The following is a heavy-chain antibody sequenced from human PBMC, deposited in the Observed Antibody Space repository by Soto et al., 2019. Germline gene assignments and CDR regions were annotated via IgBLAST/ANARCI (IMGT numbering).Heavy chain of an antibody. Sequence: QVQMVESGGGVVQPGRSLRLSCAASGFSFSAFGMQWVRQAPGGGLEAVAFISNDGSHASYADSVRGRFTISRDNSKNTLSLQMNSLTADDTAVHYCTRVMDFWGQGTLVTVSS. CDR3: TRVMDF. CDR1: GFSFSAFG. D-gene: IGHD2-8*01. V-gene: IGHV3-30*04. J-gene: IGHJ4*02. CDR2: ISNDGSHA.